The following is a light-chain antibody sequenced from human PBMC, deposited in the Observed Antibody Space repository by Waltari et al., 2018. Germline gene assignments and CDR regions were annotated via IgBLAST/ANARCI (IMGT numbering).Light chain of an antibody. CDR2: DVS. J-gene: IGLJ3*02. CDR3: NSYTGSSSWV. Sequence: QSALTQPASVSGSPGHSITISCTGPSSDVGFYNYVSWYQQHPGKAPKLIIYDVSERPSGVSDRFSGSKSGNTASLTISGLQAEDEADYYCNSYTGSSSWVFGGGTKLAVL. V-gene: IGLV2-14*01. CDR1: SSDVGFYNY.